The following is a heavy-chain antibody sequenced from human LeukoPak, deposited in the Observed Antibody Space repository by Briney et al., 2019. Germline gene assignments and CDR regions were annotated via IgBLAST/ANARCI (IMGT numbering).Heavy chain of an antibody. D-gene: IGHD2-2*01. V-gene: IGHV4-59*01. CDR1: GGSISSYY. J-gene: IGHJ3*02. CDR3: AAPLGYCSSTSCDHDAFDI. CDR2: IYYSGST. Sequence: SETLSLTCTVSGGSISSYYWSWIRQPPGKGLEWIGYIYYSGSTNYNPSLKGRVTISVDTSKNQFSLKLSSVTAADTAVYYCAAPLGYCSSTSCDHDAFDIWGQGTMVTVSS.